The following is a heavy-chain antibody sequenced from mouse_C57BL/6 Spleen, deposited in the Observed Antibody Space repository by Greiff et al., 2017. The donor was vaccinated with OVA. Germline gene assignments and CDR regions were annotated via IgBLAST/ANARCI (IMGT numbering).Heavy chain of an antibody. CDR1: GFTFSSYA. CDR2: ISDGGSYT. Sequence: DVHLVESGGGLVKPGGSLKLSCAASGFTFSSYAMSWVRQTPEKRLEWVATISDGGSYTYYPDNVKGRFTISRDNAKNNLYLQMSHLKSEDTAMYYCARDYGSNYFDYWGKGTTLTVSS. J-gene: IGHJ2*01. CDR3: ARDYGSNYFDY. V-gene: IGHV5-4*01. D-gene: IGHD1-1*01.